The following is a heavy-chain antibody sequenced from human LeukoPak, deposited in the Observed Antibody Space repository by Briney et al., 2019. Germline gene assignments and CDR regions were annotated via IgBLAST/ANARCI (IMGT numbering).Heavy chain of an antibody. D-gene: IGHD3-10*01. Sequence: ASVKVSCKASGGTFSSYAISWVRQAPGQGLEWMGRIIPIFGTANYAQKFQGRVTITTDESTSTAYVGLSSLRSEDTAVYYCARDRWAITMVRGVYYMDVWGKGTTVTVSS. V-gene: IGHV1-69*05. CDR2: IIPIFGTA. CDR1: GGTFSSYA. J-gene: IGHJ6*03. CDR3: ARDRWAITMVRGVYYMDV.